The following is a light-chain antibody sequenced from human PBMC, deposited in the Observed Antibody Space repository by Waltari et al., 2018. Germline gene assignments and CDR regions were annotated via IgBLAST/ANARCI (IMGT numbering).Light chain of an antibody. V-gene: IGLV2-18*02. Sequence: QSALTQPPSVSGSPGQSVTISSTGTSSDIGTYNRVSWYQQPPGTAPKLVIYEVSNRPSGVPDRFSGSKSDNTASLTISGLQAEDEADYYCSSYTSSSTLVFGGGTKVTVL. CDR2: EVS. CDR1: SSDIGTYNR. CDR3: SSYTSSSTLV. J-gene: IGLJ3*02.